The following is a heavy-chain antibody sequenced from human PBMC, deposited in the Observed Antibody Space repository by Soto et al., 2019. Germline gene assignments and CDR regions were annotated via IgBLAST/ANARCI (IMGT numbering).Heavy chain of an antibody. CDR1: GFTFRNFV. J-gene: IGHJ4*02. Sequence: EVQLLESGGGIVQPGGSLRVSCVASGFTFRNFVMSWVRQAPGKGLEWVSAIRGTGGETFYADSVKGRFTISRDNSKNKLYLQMNSVRDEDTALYFCAQDRGWGVVSPSHDYWGQGTLVTVSS. D-gene: IGHD2-21*01. V-gene: IGHV3-23*01. CDR2: IRGTGGET. CDR3: AQDRGWGVVSPSHDY.